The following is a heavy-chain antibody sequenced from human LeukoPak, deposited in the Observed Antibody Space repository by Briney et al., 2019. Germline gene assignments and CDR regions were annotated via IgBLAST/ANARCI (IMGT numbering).Heavy chain of an antibody. D-gene: IGHD3-10*01. V-gene: IGHV3-21*01. CDR2: INNSSSYI. J-gene: IGHJ5*02. CDR3: ARGDRSGNYYGSGSP. CDR1: GFTFSSYS. Sequence: PGGSLRLSCAASGFTFSSYSMNWVRQAPGKGLEWVSSINNSSSYIYYADSVKGRFTISRDNAKNSLYLQMNSVRAEDTAVYYCARGDRSGNYYGSGSPWGQGTLVTVSS.